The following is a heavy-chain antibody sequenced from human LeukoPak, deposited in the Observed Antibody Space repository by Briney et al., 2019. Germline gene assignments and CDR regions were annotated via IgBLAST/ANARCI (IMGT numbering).Heavy chain of an antibody. Sequence: SETLSLTCTVSGGPISSTSYYWGWIRQPPGKGLEWIGSIYYSGSTYYNPSLKSRATISVDTSKNQFSLKLSSVTAADTAVYYCARHPPSLKSGFDYWGQGTLVTVSS. V-gene: IGHV4-39*01. CDR1: GGPISSTSYY. CDR2: IYYSGST. J-gene: IGHJ4*02. CDR3: ARHPPSLKSGFDY. D-gene: IGHD3-10*01.